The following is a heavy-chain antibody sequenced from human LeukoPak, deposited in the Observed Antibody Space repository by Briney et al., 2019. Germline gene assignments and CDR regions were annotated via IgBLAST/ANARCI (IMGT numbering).Heavy chain of an antibody. J-gene: IGHJ5*02. CDR1: GGSISSSDYY. D-gene: IGHD5-18*01. CDR3: VRVGYAYGPVGKWFDP. V-gene: IGHV4-39*01. CDR2: IYYSGSS. Sequence: PSETLSLTCTVSGGSISSSDYYWGWVRQPPGKGLEWIGNIYYSGSSYSSPSLKSRVTISSDTSKNQFSVKLTSVTAADTAVYYCVRVGYAYGPVGKWFDPWGQGVLVTVSS.